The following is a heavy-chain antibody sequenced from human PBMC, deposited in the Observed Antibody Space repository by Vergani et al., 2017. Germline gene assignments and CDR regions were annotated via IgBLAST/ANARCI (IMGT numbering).Heavy chain of an antibody. CDR1: GYTFSNYY. Sequence: QVQVVQSGAEVKKSGASVKVSCKTSGYTFSNYYMHWVRQAPGQGLEWMGIINPSGGHTNYAQKFQGRVTMTTDTSTSTAYMELRSLRSDDTAVYYCARDRSIVDCSSTSCYAYFDSWGQGTLVTVSS. V-gene: IGHV1-46*01. D-gene: IGHD2-2*01. J-gene: IGHJ4*02. CDR3: ARDRSIVDCSSTSCYAYFDS. CDR2: INPSGGHT.